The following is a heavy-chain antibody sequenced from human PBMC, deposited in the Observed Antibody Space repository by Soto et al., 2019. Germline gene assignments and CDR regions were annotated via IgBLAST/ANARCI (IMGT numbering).Heavy chain of an antibody. CDR3: AREGRYYASGRFWWFDP. CDR1: GGSFSDYY. J-gene: IGHJ5*02. Sequence: QVQLQQWGAGLLKPSETLSLTCAVYGGSFSDYYWSWIRPPPGKWLEWIGEINHSGSTNYNPSLKSRVTISVDTSKNQFSLKLSSVTAADTAVYYCAREGRYYASGRFWWFDPWGQGTLVTVSS. V-gene: IGHV4-34*01. CDR2: INHSGST. D-gene: IGHD3-10*01.